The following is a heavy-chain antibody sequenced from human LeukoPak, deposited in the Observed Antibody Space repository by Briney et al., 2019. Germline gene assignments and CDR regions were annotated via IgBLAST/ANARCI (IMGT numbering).Heavy chain of an antibody. J-gene: IGHJ3*02. Sequence: SGTLSLTCAVSGGSISSSSWWSWVRQPPGQGLEWIGEVYHSGSPNYNPSFRGRVTILVDKSKNQFSLNLGSLTAADTAVYYCARDPNIVSTVTLRAFDIWGQGTMVSVSS. CDR1: GGSISSSSW. D-gene: IGHD5/OR15-5a*01. V-gene: IGHV4-4*02. CDR3: ARDPNIVSTVTLRAFDI. CDR2: VYHSGSP.